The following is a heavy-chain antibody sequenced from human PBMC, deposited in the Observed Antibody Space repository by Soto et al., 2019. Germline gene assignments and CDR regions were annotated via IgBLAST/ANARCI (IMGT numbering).Heavy chain of an antibody. Sequence: SVKVSCKASGYSFSFYGINWVRQAPGQGLEWMGGIIPIFGTANYAQKFQGRVTITADESTSTAYMELSSPRSEDTAVYYCARRGRYGSGSYYWFNYFDPWGQGTPVTVSS. CDR1: GYSFSFYG. D-gene: IGHD3-10*01. V-gene: IGHV1-69*13. CDR2: IIPIFGTA. CDR3: ARRGRYGSGSYYWFNYFDP. J-gene: IGHJ5*02.